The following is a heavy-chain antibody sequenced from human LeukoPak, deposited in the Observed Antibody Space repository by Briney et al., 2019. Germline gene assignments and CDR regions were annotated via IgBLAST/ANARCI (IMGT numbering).Heavy chain of an antibody. V-gene: IGHV3-23*01. J-gene: IGHJ6*02. CDR2: ISGSGGST. D-gene: IGHD5-12*01. Sequence: GGSLRLSCAGSELTFSFYAMTWVRQAPGKGLEGVSGISGSGGSTHYAHSVKGRFTISRDNSKNTLYLQMNSLRAEDTAVYYCAKDQRGYSGYGYDYYGMDVWGQGTTVTVSS. CDR1: ELTFSFYA. CDR3: AKDQRGYSGYGYDYYGMDV.